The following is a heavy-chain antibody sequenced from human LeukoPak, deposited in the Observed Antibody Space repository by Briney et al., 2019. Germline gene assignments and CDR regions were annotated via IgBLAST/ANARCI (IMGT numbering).Heavy chain of an antibody. CDR2: ISGSGFST. D-gene: IGHD6-13*01. CDR3: ARDRRDNSRYPYFDY. CDR1: GFSFSDYA. Sequence: AGGSLRLSCAASGFSFSDYAMSWVRQAPGKGLEWVSGISGSGFSTYYPESEKGRFTISRDNSKNTLYLQMNSLRAEDTAVYYCARDRRDNSRYPYFDYWGQGTLVTVSS. V-gene: IGHV3-23*01. J-gene: IGHJ4*02.